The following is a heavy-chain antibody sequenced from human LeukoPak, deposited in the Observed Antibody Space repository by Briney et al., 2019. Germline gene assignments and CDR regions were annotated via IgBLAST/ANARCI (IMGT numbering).Heavy chain of an antibody. Sequence: PSETLSLTCAAYGGSFSAYYWSWIRQPPGKGLEWIGEINHSGSTNYNPSLKSRVTISVDTSKNQFSLKLSSVTAADTAVYYCARGIVTTGYWGQGTLVTVSS. CDR2: INHSGST. J-gene: IGHJ4*02. CDR3: ARGIVTTGY. CDR1: GGSFSAYY. D-gene: IGHD4-11*01. V-gene: IGHV4-34*01.